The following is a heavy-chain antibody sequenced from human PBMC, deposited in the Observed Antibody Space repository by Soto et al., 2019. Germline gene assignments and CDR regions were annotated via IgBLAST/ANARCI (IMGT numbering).Heavy chain of an antibody. V-gene: IGHV3-48*02. J-gene: IGHJ3*02. CDR3: ARVPSSVVTADDAFDI. CDR2: ISSSSSTI. D-gene: IGHD2-21*02. Sequence: GESLKISCAASGFTFSSYSMNWVRQAPGKGLEWVSYISSSSSTIYYADSVKGRFTISRDNAKNSLYLQMNSLRDEDTAVYYCARVPSSVVTADDAFDIWGQGTMVTVSS. CDR1: GFTFSSYS.